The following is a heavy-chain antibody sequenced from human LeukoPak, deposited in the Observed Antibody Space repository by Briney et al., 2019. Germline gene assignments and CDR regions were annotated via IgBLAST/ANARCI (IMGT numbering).Heavy chain of an antibody. D-gene: IGHD1-26*01. V-gene: IGHV5-51*01. CDR1: GYSFTNYW. CDR2: IYPSDSDT. Sequence: GESLQISCKGSGYSFTNYWIAWVRQMPGKGLEWMGIIYPSDSDTRYSPSFQGQVTISADKSISTAYLQWSSLKASDTAMYYCATSAIVGPTLFDYWGQGTLVTGSS. J-gene: IGHJ4*02. CDR3: ATSAIVGPTLFDY.